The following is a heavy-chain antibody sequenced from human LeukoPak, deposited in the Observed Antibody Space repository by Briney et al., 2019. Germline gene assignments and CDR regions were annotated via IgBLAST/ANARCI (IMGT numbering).Heavy chain of an antibody. CDR3: ARVGAAGTDAFDI. CDR1: GFTVSSNY. CDR2: IYSGGST. J-gene: IGHJ3*02. D-gene: IGHD6-13*01. Sequence: GGSLRLSCAASGFTVSSNYMSWVRQAPGKGLEWVSVIYSGGSTYYADSVKGRFTISSDNSKNTLYLQMNSLRAEDTAVYYCARVGAAGTDAFDIWGQGTMVTVSS. V-gene: IGHV3-53*01.